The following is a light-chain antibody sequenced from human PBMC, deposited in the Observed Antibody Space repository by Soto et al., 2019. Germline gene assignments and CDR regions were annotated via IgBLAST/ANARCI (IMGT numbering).Light chain of an antibody. Sequence: DIVMTQSPLSLPVTPGEPASISCRSSQSLLHSNGYNYLDWYLQKPGQSPQLLIYLGSSRSSGVPDRFSGSGSGTDFTLKVSRVEAEDVGVYYCMQAIQTPITFGQETRLEIK. J-gene: IGKJ5*01. CDR3: MQAIQTPIT. CDR2: LGS. CDR1: QSLLHSNGYNY. V-gene: IGKV2-28*01.